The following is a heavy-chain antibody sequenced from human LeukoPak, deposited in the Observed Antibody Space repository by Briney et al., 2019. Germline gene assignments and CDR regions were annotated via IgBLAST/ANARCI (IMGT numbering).Heavy chain of an antibody. Sequence: GGSLRLSCTVSGFTFSSYAMHWVRQAPGKGLEWVAVISYDGSNKYYADSVKGRFTISRDNSKNTLYLQMNSLRAEDTAVYYCAREGYSSSWADYYYYYYMDVWGKGTTVTVSS. CDR3: AREGYSSSWADYYYYYYMDV. CDR2: ISYDGSNK. J-gene: IGHJ6*03. V-gene: IGHV3-30*04. CDR1: GFTFSSYA. D-gene: IGHD6-13*01.